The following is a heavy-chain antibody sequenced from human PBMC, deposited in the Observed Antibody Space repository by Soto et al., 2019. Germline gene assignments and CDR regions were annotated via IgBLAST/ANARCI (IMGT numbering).Heavy chain of an antibody. CDR3: ARTYCGGDCYSSLYYFDY. CDR1: GFTFSSYS. V-gene: IGHV3-21*01. Sequence: EVQLVESGGGLVKPGGSLRLSCAASGFTFSSYSVNWVRQAPGKGLEWVSSISSSSSYIYYADSVKGRFTISRDNAKNSLYLQMNSLRAEDTAVYYCARTYCGGDCYSSLYYFDYWGQGTLVTVSS. D-gene: IGHD2-21*02. J-gene: IGHJ4*02. CDR2: ISSSSSYI.